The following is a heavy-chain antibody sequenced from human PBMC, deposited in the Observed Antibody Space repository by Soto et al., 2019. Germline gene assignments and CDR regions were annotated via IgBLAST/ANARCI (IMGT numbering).Heavy chain of an antibody. CDR2: IKEDGSEK. V-gene: IGHV3-7*01. D-gene: IGHD2-15*01. CDR1: GFTFSNYW. CDR3: SRDVVVGAKALNY. Sequence: GGSLRLSCAASGFTFSNYWMTWVRQAPGKGLEWVANIKEDGSEKHYVDSVKGRFTISRDNAKNSLYLQMNSLRVEDTAVYFCSRDVVVGAKALNYWGQGAPAPVYS. J-gene: IGHJ4*02.